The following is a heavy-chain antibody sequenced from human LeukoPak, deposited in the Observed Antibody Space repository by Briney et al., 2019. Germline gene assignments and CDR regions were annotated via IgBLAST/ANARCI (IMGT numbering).Heavy chain of an antibody. Sequence: GGSLRLSCAASGFTFSNYSMNLLRQAPGKGLEWVSYISSSSSTIYYADSGKVRFTISRDNAKNSLYLQMNSLRAEDTAVYYCARGEDGPLTGYMDVWGQGTLVTVPS. D-gene: IGHD5-18*01. J-gene: IGHJ4*02. V-gene: IGHV3-48*01. CDR2: ISSSSSTI. CDR1: GFTFSNYS. CDR3: ARGEDGPLTGYMDV.